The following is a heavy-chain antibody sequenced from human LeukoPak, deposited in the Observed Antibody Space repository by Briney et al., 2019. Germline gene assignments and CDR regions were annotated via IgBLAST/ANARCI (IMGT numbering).Heavy chain of an antibody. V-gene: IGHV4-59*08. J-gene: IGHJ3*01. CDR2: ISYTGGEI. Sequence: PSETLSLTCTVSGGSLNSYYWSWIRQPPGKRLEWIGYISYTGGEINYNPSLKGRLTLSVDTSKHQFSLMLTSVTAADTAIYYCARQPGGTAAFDVWAQGTMVTVSS. CDR1: GGSLNSYY. D-gene: IGHD1-14*01. CDR3: ARQPGGTAAFDV.